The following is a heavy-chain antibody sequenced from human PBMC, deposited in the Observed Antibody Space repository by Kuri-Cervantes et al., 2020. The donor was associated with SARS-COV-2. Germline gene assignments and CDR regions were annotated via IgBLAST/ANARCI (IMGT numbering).Heavy chain of an antibody. CDR3: ARDLHRSEYQLDY. CDR1: GGTFSSYA. CDR2: ISAYNGNT. V-gene: IGHV1-18*01. J-gene: IGHJ4*02. Sequence: ASVKVSCKASGGTFSSYAISWVRQAPGQGLEWMGWISAYNGNTDYAQKLQGRVTMTTDASTTTAYMELRSLRSDDTAVYYCARDLHRSEYQLDYWGQGTLVTVSS. D-gene: IGHD2-2*01.